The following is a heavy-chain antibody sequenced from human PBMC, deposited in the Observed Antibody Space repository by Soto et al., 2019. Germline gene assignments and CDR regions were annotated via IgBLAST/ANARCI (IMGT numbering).Heavy chain of an antibody. CDR2: ISCSGSTI. CDR1: GFAFSDPY. CDR3: ARGGASVTTPFDY. D-gene: IGHD4-17*01. Sequence: QVQLVESGGGLVKPGGSLRLSCAASGFAFSDPYMSWIRQAPGMGLEWISYISCSGSTIYYADSVKGRFTSSRDNAKQSLSLQMDSLTADDSAVYYCARGGASVTTPFDYWGQGTQVTVSS. V-gene: IGHV3-11*01. J-gene: IGHJ4*02.